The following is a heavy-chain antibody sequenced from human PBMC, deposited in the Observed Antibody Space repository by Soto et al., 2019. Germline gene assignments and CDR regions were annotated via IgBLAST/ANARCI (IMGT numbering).Heavy chain of an antibody. J-gene: IGHJ4*02. Sequence: SGPTLVNPTETLTLTCTVSGFSLSNAKMGVSWIRQPPGKALEWLAHIFSNDEKSYSLNNRLAISKDTSKSQVVLTMANMDPVDTATYYCARIAYYDFWSGYYRPFYFDYWGQGTLVTVSS. CDR3: ARIAYYDFWSGYYRPFYFDY. D-gene: IGHD3-3*01. V-gene: IGHV2-26*01. CDR1: GFSLSNAKMG. CDR2: IFSNDEK.